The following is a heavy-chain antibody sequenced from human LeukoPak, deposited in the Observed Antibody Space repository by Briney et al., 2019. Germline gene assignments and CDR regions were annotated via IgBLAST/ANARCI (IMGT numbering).Heavy chain of an antibody. D-gene: IGHD2-21*01. V-gene: IGHV3-23*01. CDR2: ISDSGNT. CDR1: GFTLSSYA. J-gene: IGHJ4*02. CDR3: AKAPVTTCRGAYCYPFDY. Sequence: GGSLRLSCAASGFTLSSYAMSWVRQAPGKGLEWVSAISDSGNTCHADSVKGRFTISRDSSKNTLFLQMNRLRPEDAAVYYCAKAPVTTCRGAYCYPFDYWGQGTLVTVSS.